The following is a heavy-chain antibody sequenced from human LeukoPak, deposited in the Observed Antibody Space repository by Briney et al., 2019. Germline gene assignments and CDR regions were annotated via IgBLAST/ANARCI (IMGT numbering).Heavy chain of an antibody. J-gene: IGHJ4*02. V-gene: IGHV4-59*12. CDR3: ARDSPPAHCTGGTCYFDY. CDR2: VYYSGST. CDR1: GGSISSYY. Sequence: SETLSLTCTVSGGSISSYYWSWIRQPPGKGLEWIGYVYYSGSTNYNPSLKSRVTISKDTSKNEFSLKLSSATAADTAIYYCARDSPPAHCTGGTCYFDYWGRGTLVTVSS. D-gene: IGHD2-8*02.